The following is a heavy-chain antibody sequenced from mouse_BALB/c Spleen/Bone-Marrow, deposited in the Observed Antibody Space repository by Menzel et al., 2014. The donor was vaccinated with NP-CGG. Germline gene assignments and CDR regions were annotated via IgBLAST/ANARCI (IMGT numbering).Heavy chain of an antibody. CDR2: INSDGGST. J-gene: IGHJ3*01. CDR3: ARAYY. V-gene: IGHV5-6-3*01. CDR1: GFTFSRYG. Sequence: EVKLMESGGGLVQFGGSLKLSCAASGFTFSRYGMSWVRQTPDKRLELVAIINSDGGSTYYPDSVKGRFTISRDNAKNTLSLQMSSLKSEDTAMYYCARAYYWGQGTLVTVSA. D-gene: IGHD2-10*01.